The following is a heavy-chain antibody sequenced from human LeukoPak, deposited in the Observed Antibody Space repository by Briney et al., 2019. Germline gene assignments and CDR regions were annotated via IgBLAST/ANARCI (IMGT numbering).Heavy chain of an antibody. J-gene: IGHJ5*02. CDR2: FDPEDGET. V-gene: IGHV1-24*01. Sequence: ASVKVSCKVSGYTLTELSMHWVRQAPGKGLEWMGGFDPEDGETIYAQKFQGRVTMTEDTSTDTAYMELSSLRSEDTAVYYCATTYRPTNFGVAYWFDPWGQGTLVTVSS. D-gene: IGHD3-3*01. CDR1: GYTLTELS. CDR3: ATTYRPTNFGVAYWFDP.